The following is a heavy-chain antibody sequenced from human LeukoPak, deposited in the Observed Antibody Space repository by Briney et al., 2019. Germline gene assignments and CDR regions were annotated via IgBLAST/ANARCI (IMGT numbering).Heavy chain of an antibody. V-gene: IGHV3-30*18. CDR2: ISYDGSNK. CDR3: AKSAGDYYGMDV. Sequence: PGRSLRLSCAASGFTFSSYGMHWVRQAPGKGLEWVAVISYDGSNKYYADSVKGRFTISRDNSKNTLYLQMNNLRAEDTAVYYCAKSAGDYYGMDVWGQGTTVTVSS. CDR1: GFTFSSYG. J-gene: IGHJ6*02.